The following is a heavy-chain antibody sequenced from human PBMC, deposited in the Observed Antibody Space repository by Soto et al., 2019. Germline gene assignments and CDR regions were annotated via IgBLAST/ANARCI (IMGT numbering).Heavy chain of an antibody. V-gene: IGHV4-31*03. Sequence: SETLSLTCTVSGGSISSGGYYWSWIRQHPGKGLEWIGYIYYSGSTYYNPSLKSRVTISVDTSMNQFSLKLSSVTAADTAVYYCARGTNYYGSGSYMAPYYYYGMDVWGQGTTVTVSS. CDR3: ARGTNYYGSGSYMAPYYYYGMDV. CDR2: IYYSGST. CDR1: GGSISSGGYY. J-gene: IGHJ6*02. D-gene: IGHD3-10*01.